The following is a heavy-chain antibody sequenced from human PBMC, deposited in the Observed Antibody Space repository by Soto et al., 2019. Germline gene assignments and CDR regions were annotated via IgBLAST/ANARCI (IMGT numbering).Heavy chain of an antibody. CDR2: IYHSGST. J-gene: IGHJ4*02. V-gene: IGHV4-30-2*01. Sequence: QLQLQESGSGLVKPSQTLSLTCAVSGGSISSGGYSWSWIRQPPGKGLEWIGYIYHSGSTYYNPSLKRRVTISVDRPKNQFSLKLSSVTAPDKAVYYCAGGPGVARNYWGQGTLVTVSS. CDR1: GGSISSGGYS. CDR3: AGGPGVARNY. D-gene: IGHD5-12*01.